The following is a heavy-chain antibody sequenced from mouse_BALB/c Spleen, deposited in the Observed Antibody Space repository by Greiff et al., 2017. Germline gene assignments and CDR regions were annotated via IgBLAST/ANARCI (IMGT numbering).Heavy chain of an antibody. D-gene: IGHD1-1*01. CDR2: INPSTGYT. J-gene: IGHJ2*01. CDR3: ARRDYYGSSYYFDY. V-gene: IGHV1-7*01. Sequence: QVQLKESGAELAKPGASVKMSCKASGYTFTSYWMHWVKQRPGQGLEWIGYINPSTGYTEYNQKFKDKATLTADKSSSTAYMQLSSLTSEDSAVYYCARRDYYGSSYYFDYWGQGTTRTVSA. CDR1: GYTFTSYW.